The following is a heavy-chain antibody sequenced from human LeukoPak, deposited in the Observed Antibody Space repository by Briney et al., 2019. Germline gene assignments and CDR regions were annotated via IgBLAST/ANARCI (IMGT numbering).Heavy chain of an antibody. Sequence: SQTLSLTCTVSGGSISSGSYYWSWIRQPAGKGLEWIGRIYTSGSTNYDPSLKSRVAISVDTSKNQFSLKLSSVTAADTAVYYCARFKSTSCRFDPWGQGTLVTVSS. J-gene: IGHJ5*02. D-gene: IGHD2-2*01. V-gene: IGHV4-61*02. CDR1: GGSISSGSYY. CDR3: ARFKSTSCRFDP. CDR2: IYTSGST.